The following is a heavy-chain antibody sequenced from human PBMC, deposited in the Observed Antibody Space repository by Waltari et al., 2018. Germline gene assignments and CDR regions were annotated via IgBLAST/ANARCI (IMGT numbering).Heavy chain of an antibody. V-gene: IGHV3-74*01. D-gene: IGHD2-15*01. J-gene: IGHJ3*02. Sequence: EVQLVESGGGLVQPGGSLRLSCAASGFTFSSYWMHWVRQAPGKGLVWVSRMNSDGSSTSYADSVKGRFTISRDNVKNTLYLQMNSLRADDTAVYYCARLYCSGGSCYSGDAFDIWGQGTTVTVSS. CDR2: MNSDGSST. CDR1: GFTFSSYW. CDR3: ARLYCSGGSCYSGDAFDI.